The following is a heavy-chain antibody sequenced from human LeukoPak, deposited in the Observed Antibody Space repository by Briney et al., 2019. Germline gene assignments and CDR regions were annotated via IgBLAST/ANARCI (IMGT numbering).Heavy chain of an antibody. CDR3: AREGTPIWYYYMDV. Sequence: ASVKVSCKTSGYTFTSYGINWVRQAPGQGLGWMGWISSFNGKTNYAQKLQGRVTLTTDTSTSTAYMELRSLRSDDTAVYYCAREGTPIWYYYMDVWGKGTTVTVSS. D-gene: IGHD3-10*01. CDR2: ISSFNGKT. J-gene: IGHJ6*03. V-gene: IGHV1-18*01. CDR1: GYTFTSYG.